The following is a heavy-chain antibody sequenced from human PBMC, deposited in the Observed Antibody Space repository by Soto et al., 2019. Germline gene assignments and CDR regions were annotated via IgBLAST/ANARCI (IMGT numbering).Heavy chain of an antibody. V-gene: IGHV4-34*01. CDR2: IYHSLSI. CDR3: ARHGGHYFDY. Sequence: ETLSLTCAVYSGSFSGYYWSWIRQPPGKGLEWIGEIYHSLSIVYNPSRKSRVTISGDSSKNQFSLKLSSVTAADTAVYYCARHGGHYFDYWGQGPLVTVSS. D-gene: IGHD3-16*01. CDR1: SGSFSGYY. J-gene: IGHJ4*02.